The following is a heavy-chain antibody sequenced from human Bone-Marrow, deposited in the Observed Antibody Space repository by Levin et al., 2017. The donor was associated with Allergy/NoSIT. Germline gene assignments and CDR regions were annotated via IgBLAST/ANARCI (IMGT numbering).Heavy chain of an antibody. CDR2: ISSFGNYI. CDR3: AGAYDYSDYSPSN. V-gene: IGHV3-21*01. D-gene: IGHD3-22*01. CDR1: GFTFSSHS. J-gene: IGHJ4*02. Sequence: EASVKVSCAASGFTFSSHSMNWVRQAPGKGLEWVSAISSFGNYIYYADSVKGRFTTSRDNAKNSLYLQMNSLRAEDTAVYYCAGAYDYSDYSPSNWGQGTLVTVSS.